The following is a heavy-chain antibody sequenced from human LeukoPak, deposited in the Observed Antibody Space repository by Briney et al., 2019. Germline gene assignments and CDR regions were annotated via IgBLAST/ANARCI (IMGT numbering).Heavy chain of an antibody. CDR3: TADLTASHNWRLYDFDY. CDR1: GFRFTSAW. J-gene: IGHJ4*02. V-gene: IGHV3-15*01. D-gene: IGHD5-24*01. CDR2: IKSRSAGGTT. Sequence: PGGSLRPSCAASGFRFTSAWMSWVRQAPGKGLEWVGRIKSRSAGGTTDYAAPVRGRLTISRDDSKTTLYLEMNSLQTDDTAVYYCTADLTASHNWRLYDFDYWGQGTLVTVSS.